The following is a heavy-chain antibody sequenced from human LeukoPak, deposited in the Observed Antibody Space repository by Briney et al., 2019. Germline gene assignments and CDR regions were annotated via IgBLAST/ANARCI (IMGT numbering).Heavy chain of an antibody. V-gene: IGHV4-31*03. CDR2: IHPSGRL. J-gene: IGHJ4*02. Sequence: SETLSLTCTVSGASFSSGDQYWNWIRQSPGKGLEWIGSIHPSGRLYNNPFLESRVTISIDTSKNQFSLNLNSVTAADTAVYFCSRGLDSRKLGYWGQGTLVTVSS. CDR1: GASFSSGDQY. D-gene: IGHD3-22*01. CDR3: SRGLDSRKLGY.